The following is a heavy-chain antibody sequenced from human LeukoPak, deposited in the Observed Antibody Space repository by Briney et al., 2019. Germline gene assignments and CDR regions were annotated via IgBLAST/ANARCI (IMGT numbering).Heavy chain of an antibody. J-gene: IGHJ4*02. Sequence: GGSLRLSCAASGFTFRTSGMSWVRQAPGKGLEWVSAISGSGVSTYYADSVKGRFTISRDNSKNTLYLQMNSLRAEDTAVYYCAKDGGYSYGYFFDYWGQGTLVTVSS. D-gene: IGHD5-18*01. CDR3: AKDGGYSYGYFFDY. V-gene: IGHV3-23*01. CDR1: GFTFRTSG. CDR2: ISGSGVST.